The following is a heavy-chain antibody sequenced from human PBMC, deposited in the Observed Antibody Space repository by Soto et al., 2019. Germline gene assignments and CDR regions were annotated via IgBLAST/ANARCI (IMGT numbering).Heavy chain of an antibody. D-gene: IGHD3-10*01. CDR1: GFTFSSYS. V-gene: IGHV3-48*02. CDR3: ATYAKYYCGSGSYYPSYGGVDP. Sequence: EVQLVESGGGLVQPGGSLRLSCAASGFTFSSYSMNWVRQAPGKGLEWVSYISSSSSTIYYADSVKGRFTISRDNAKNSLYLQMNSLRDEDTAVYYCATYAKYYCGSGSYYPSYGGVDPWGQGTLVTVSS. J-gene: IGHJ5*02. CDR2: ISSSSSTI.